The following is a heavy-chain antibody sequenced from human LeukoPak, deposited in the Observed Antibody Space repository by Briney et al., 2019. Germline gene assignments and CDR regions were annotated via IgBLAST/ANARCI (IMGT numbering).Heavy chain of an antibody. CDR3: ARGRSDYGDYVSAFDI. V-gene: IGHV3-48*01. CDR1: GFTFSSYS. D-gene: IGHD4-17*01. CDR2: ISSSSSTI. J-gene: IGHJ3*02. Sequence: GGSLRLSCAASGFTFSSYSMNWVRQAPGKGLEWVSYISSSSSTIYYADSVKDRFTISRDNAKNSPYLQMNSLRAEDTAVYYCARGRSDYGDYVSAFDIWGQGTMVTVSS.